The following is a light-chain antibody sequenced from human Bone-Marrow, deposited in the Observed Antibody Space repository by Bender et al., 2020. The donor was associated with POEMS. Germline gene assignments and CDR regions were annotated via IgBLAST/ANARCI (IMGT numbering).Light chain of an antibody. CDR2: DLT. Sequence: QSALTQPASVSGSPGQSITISCTGTSGDIGGYNYVSWYQQHPGEVPRLMIYDLTSRPSGVSNRFSGSKSGYTASLTLSGLQTEDEADYYCCSYTSAPTLVFGTGTRVTVL. J-gene: IGLJ1*01. CDR1: SGDIGGYNY. V-gene: IGLV2-14*03. CDR3: CSYTSAPTLV.